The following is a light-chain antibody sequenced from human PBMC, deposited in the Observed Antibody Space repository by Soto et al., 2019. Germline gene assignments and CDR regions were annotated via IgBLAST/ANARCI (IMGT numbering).Light chain of an antibody. CDR2: GAS. CDR1: QSVSSNY. Sequence: EIVLTQSPGTLSLSPGERATLSCRASQSVSSNYLAWYQHKPGQSPRLLIYGASTRATGIPDRFSGSGSGTDFSLTISKLEPEDWAVYYCQQYGSSPKTFGKGTKLEIK. J-gene: IGKJ2*01. CDR3: QQYGSSPKT. V-gene: IGKV3-20*01.